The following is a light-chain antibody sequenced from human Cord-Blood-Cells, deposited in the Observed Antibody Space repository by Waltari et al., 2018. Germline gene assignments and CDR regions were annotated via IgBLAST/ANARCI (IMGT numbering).Light chain of an antibody. CDR1: SSNIGSNT. V-gene: IGLV1-44*01. CDR2: SNN. Sequence: VLTQPPSASGTPGQRVTISCSGSSSNIGSNTVNWYKQLPGTAPKLLIYSNNQRPSGVPDRFSGSKSGTSASLAISGLQSEDEADYYGAAWDDSLNGPHVVFGGGTKLTVL. J-gene: IGLJ2*01. CDR3: AAWDDSLNGPHVV.